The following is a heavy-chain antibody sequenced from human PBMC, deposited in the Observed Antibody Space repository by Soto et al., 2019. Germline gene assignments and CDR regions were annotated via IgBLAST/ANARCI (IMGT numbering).Heavy chain of an antibody. V-gene: IGHV1-69*01. Sequence: QVPLVQSGAEVKKPGSSVTVSCKASGGTFSSYAIHWVRQAPGQGLEWMGGIIPMYGPAKYAQRFQGRVTITADESTTTVYMELTSLTSQDTAVYYCARVTSMVRGVIDNWFDPWGHGTWVTGSS. CDR1: GGTFSSYA. D-gene: IGHD3-10*01. J-gene: IGHJ5*02. CDR3: ARVTSMVRGVIDNWFDP. CDR2: IIPMYGPA.